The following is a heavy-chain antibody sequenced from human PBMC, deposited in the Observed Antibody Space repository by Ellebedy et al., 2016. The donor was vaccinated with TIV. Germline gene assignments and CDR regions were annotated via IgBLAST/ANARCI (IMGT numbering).Heavy chain of an antibody. CDR1: GGSISSGGYY. Sequence: SETLSLXXTVSGGSISSGGYYWSWVRQHPGKGLEWIGYIYYSGSTYYNPSLKSRVTISIDTSKNQFSLKLSSVTAADTAVYYCARWGIWFGDLFGWFDPWGQGTLVTVSS. V-gene: IGHV4-31*03. D-gene: IGHD3-10*01. CDR2: IYYSGST. J-gene: IGHJ5*02. CDR3: ARWGIWFGDLFGWFDP.